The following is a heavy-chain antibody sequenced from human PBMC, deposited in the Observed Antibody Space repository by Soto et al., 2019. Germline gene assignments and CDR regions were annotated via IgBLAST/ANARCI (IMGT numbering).Heavy chain of an antibody. CDR3: ARDKRVARAYYYYGMDV. J-gene: IGHJ6*02. V-gene: IGHV1-18*04. CDR2: ISAYNGNT. D-gene: IGHD2-15*01. CDR1: GYTFASYG. Sequence: ASVKVSCKASGYTFASYGISWVRQAPGQGLEWMGWISAYNGNTNYAQKLQGRVTMTTDTSTSTAHMELRSLRSDDTAVYYCARDKRVARAYYYYGMDVWGQGTTVTVSS.